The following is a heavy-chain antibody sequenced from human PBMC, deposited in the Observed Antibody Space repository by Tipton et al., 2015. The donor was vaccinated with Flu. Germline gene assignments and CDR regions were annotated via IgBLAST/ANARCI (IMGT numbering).Heavy chain of an antibody. Sequence: LRLSCAVYGESFSGYYWSWIRQPPGKGLEWIGEINHSGSTNYKSSLKSRVTISVDTSKNQFSLKVTSLTAADTAVYYCARGSGSANAYLDFWGQGTLVTVSS. J-gene: IGHJ4*02. V-gene: IGHV4-34*01. CDR2: INHSGST. CDR1: GESFSGYY. CDR3: ARGSGSANAYLDF. D-gene: IGHD6-19*01.